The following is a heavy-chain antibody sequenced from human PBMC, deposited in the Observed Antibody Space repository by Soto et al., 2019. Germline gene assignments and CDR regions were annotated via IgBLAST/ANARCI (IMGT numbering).Heavy chain of an antibody. V-gene: IGHV4-38-2*02. J-gene: IGHJ3*02. CDR3: ARDPDSSGVRGI. D-gene: IGHD3-22*01. CDR1: GYSISSGYY. Sequence: SETLSLTCAVSGYSISSGYYWGWIRQPPGKGLEWIGSIYHSGSTYYNPSLKSRVTISVDTSKNQFSLKLSSVTAADTAVYYCARDPDSSGVRGIWGQGTMVTISS. CDR2: IYHSGST.